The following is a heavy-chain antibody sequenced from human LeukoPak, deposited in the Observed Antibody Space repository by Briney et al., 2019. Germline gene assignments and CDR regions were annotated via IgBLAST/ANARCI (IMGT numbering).Heavy chain of an antibody. Sequence: GASVKVSCKASGYTFTSYGISWVRQAPGQGLEWMGWISAYNGNTNYAQKLQGRVTMTTDTSTSTAYMELRSLRSDDTAVYYCARDHAYCTNGVCYWRGYYYYMDVWGKGTTVTVSS. J-gene: IGHJ6*03. CDR2: ISAYNGNT. D-gene: IGHD2-8*01. CDR1: GYTFTSYG. CDR3: ARDHAYCTNGVCYWRGYYYYMDV. V-gene: IGHV1-18*01.